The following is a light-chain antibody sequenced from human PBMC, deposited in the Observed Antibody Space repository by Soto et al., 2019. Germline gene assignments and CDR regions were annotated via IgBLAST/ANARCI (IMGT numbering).Light chain of an antibody. CDR2: DVS. J-gene: IGLJ1*01. V-gene: IGLV2-14*03. CDR3: SSYTSSNTYV. Sequence: QSGLTQPAPVSGSPGQSITISCTGTSGDIGGYDYVSWYQQHPGKAPKLMIYDVSNRPSGVSNRFSGSKSGTTASLTISGLQAEDEADYYCSSYTSSNTYVFGTGTKLTVL. CDR1: SGDIGGYDY.